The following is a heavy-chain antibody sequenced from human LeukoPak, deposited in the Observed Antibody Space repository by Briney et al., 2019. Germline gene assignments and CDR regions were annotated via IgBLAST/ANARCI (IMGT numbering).Heavy chain of an antibody. J-gene: IGHJ4*02. CDR3: ARTIPYGSGRQHPGKYYFDY. D-gene: IGHD3-10*01. Sequence: GGSLRLSCAASGFTVSSNYMSWIRQAPGKGLEWVSVIYSGGNTYYADSVKGRFTISRDNSKNPVYFQLDSLRAEDTAVYYCARTIPYGSGRQHPGKYYFDYWGQGTLVTVSS. CDR1: GFTVSSNY. V-gene: IGHV3-53*01. CDR2: IYSGGNT.